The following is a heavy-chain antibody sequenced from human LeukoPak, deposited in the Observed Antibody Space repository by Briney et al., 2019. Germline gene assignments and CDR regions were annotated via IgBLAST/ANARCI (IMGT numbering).Heavy chain of an antibody. CDR3: ARDLNYYDSSGYQKYNWFDP. J-gene: IGHJ5*02. D-gene: IGHD3-22*01. CDR2: IYYSGST. V-gene: IGHV4-59*01. Sequence: SETLSLTCTVSGGSISSYYWSWIRQPPGKGLEWIGYIYYSGSTNYNPSLKSRVTISVDTSKNQFSLKLSSVTAADTAVYYRARDLNYYDSSGYQKYNWFDPWGQGTLVTVSS. CDR1: GGSISSYY.